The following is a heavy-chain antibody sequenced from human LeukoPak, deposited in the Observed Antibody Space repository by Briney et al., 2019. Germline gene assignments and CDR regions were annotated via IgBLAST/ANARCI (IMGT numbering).Heavy chain of an antibody. J-gene: IGHJ4*02. CDR2: IYYTGST. D-gene: IGHD5-24*01. CDR1: GGSISSYY. V-gene: IGHV4-59*01. Sequence: SETLSLTCTVSGGSISSYYWSWIRQPPGKGLEWIRYIYYTGSTNYNPSLKSRVTISVDTSKNQFSLKLISVTAADTAVYYCARVEMATIRDWGQGTLVTVSS. CDR3: ARVEMATIRD.